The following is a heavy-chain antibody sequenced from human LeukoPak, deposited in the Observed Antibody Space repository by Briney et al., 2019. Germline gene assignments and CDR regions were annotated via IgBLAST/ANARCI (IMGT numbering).Heavy chain of an antibody. V-gene: IGHV1-46*01. CDR3: ARDRLLGDGYNDYFDY. Sequence: ASVKVSCKSSGYTFTSYYMHWVRQAPGQGLEWMVVINPSGGRTSYAQKFQGRVTMTRDTSTNTVYMELSSLRSEDTAVYYCARDRLLGDGYNDYFDYWGQGTLVTVSS. D-gene: IGHD5-24*01. CDR1: GYTFTSYY. CDR2: INPSGGRT. J-gene: IGHJ4*02.